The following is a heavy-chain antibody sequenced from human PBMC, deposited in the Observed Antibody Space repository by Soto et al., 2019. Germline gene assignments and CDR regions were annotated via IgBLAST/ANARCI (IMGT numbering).Heavy chain of an antibody. V-gene: IGHV1-69*06. CDR1: GSRFSNYV. D-gene: IGHD2-8*01. Sequence: QVQLVQSGAEVKTPGSSLKVSCKVSGSRFSNYVISWVRQAPGHGLEWLGRIIHIFNSTKYAQNFQGRVTITADKTTSTATLEMSSLRSDDTAAYDCAREGRGKKAGYNGLVSLGYWGQGTLVTVSS. J-gene: IGHJ4*02. CDR3: AREGRGKKAGYNGLVSLGY. CDR2: IIHIFNST.